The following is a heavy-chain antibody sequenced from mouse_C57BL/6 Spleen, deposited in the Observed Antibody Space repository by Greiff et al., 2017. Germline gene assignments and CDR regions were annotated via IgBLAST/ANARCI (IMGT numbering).Heavy chain of an antibody. V-gene: IGHV1-80*01. CDR2: MYPGDGDT. Sequence: VQLQQSGAELVKPGASVKISCKASGYAFSSYWMNWVKQRPGKGLEWIGQMYPGDGDTNYNGKFKGKATLTADKSSSTAYMQLSSLTSEDSAVYFCAREDYSKGWFAYWGQGTLVTVSA. D-gene: IGHD2-5*01. CDR1: GYAFSSYW. CDR3: AREDYSKGWFAY. J-gene: IGHJ3*01.